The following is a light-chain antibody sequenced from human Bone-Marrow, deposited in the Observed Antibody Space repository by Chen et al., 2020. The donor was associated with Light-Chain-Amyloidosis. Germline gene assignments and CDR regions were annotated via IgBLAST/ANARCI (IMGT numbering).Light chain of an antibody. V-gene: IGLV3-25*03. Sequence: SYELTQPPSVSVSPGQTARLTCSGDDLPTKYAYWYQKKPGQAPVLVIHRDTERPSGISERFSGSSSGTPATLTISGVQAEDEAEYHCQSADSRGTYEVIFGGGTKLTVL. CDR3: QSADSRGTYEVI. CDR2: RDT. CDR1: DLPTKY. J-gene: IGLJ2*01.